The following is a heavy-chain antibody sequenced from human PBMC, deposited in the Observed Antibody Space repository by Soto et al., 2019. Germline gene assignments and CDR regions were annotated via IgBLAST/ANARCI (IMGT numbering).Heavy chain of an antibody. Sequence: PSETLSLTCAVYGGSFSGYYWSWIRQPPGKGLEWIGEINHSGSTNYNPSLKSRVTISVDTSKNQFSLKLSSVTAADTAMYYCARGRVIRAFDIWGQGTMVTVSS. V-gene: IGHV4-34*01. CDR1: GGSFSGYY. CDR3: ARGRVIRAFDI. J-gene: IGHJ3*02. CDR2: INHSGST. D-gene: IGHD3-3*02.